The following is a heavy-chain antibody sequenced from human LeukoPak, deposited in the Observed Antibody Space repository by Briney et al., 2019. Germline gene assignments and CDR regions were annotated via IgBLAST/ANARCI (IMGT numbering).Heavy chain of an antibody. CDR1: GFIVRDYW. CDR3: PRGYNRGSDY. Sequence: GGSLRLSCAASGFIVRDYWMNWVRQAPGQGLEWLANIKQDGGARYYVGSVKGRFTISSDSAKSLVYLQMDSLRAEDTATYYCPRGYNRGSDYWGQGTLVTVPS. D-gene: IGHD3-10*01. V-gene: IGHV3-7*01. CDR2: IKQDGGAR. J-gene: IGHJ4*02.